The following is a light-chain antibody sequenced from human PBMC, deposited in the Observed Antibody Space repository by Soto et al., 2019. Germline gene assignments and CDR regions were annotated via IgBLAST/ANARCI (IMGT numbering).Light chain of an antibody. CDR1: SSNIGAGYD. Sequence: QSVLTQPPSVSGAPVQRVTISCTGSSSNIGAGYDVHWYQQLPGTAPKLLIYGNSNRPSGVPDRFSVSKSGTSASLAITGLQAEDEADYYCQSYDSSLSAVVFGGGTKLTVL. CDR2: GNS. V-gene: IGLV1-40*01. J-gene: IGLJ2*01. CDR3: QSYDSSLSAVV.